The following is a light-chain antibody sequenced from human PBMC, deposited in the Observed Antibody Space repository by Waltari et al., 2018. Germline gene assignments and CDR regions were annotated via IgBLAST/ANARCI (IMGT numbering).Light chain of an antibody. J-gene: IGKJ4*01. V-gene: IGKV1-5*03. CDR1: PSISNW. Sequence: DIQMTQSPSTLSASVGDRVTITCRASPSISNWLTWYQQKPGKAPKLLVYKASTLESGVPSRFIGSGSLTEFTLTISSLQPYDFATYYCQQYNSYSVLTFGGGTKVEIK. CDR3: QQYNSYSVLT. CDR2: KAS.